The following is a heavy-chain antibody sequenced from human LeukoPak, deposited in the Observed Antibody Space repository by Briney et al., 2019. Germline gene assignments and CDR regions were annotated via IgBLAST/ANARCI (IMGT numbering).Heavy chain of an antibody. CDR2: INHSGST. D-gene: IGHD2-15*01. CDR3: ARDSYCSGGSCYGPSAFDI. J-gene: IGHJ3*02. Sequence: PSETLSLTCAVYGGSFSGYYWSWIRQPPGKGLEWIGEINHSGSTNYNPSLKSRVTISVDTSKNQLSLKLSSVTAADTAVYYCARDSYCSGGSCYGPSAFDIWGQGTMVTVSS. V-gene: IGHV4-34*01. CDR1: GGSFSGYY.